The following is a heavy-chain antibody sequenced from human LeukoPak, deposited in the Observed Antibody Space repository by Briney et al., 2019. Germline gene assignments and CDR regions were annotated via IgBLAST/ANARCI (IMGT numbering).Heavy chain of an antibody. J-gene: IGHJ6*02. V-gene: IGHV1-18*01. D-gene: IGHD6-13*01. CDR2: ISAYNGNT. CDR1: GYTFTSYG. Sequence: ASVKVSCKASGYTFTSYGISWVRQAPGQGLEWMGWISAYNGNTNYAQKLQGRVTMTTDTSTSTAYMELSSLRSEDTAVYYCARPYSAAGAGPHIYGMDVWGQGTTVTVSS. CDR3: ARPYSAAGAGPHIYGMDV.